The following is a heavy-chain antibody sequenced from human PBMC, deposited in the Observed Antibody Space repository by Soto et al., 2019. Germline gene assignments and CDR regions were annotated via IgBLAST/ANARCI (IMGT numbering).Heavy chain of an antibody. J-gene: IGHJ6*02. V-gene: IGHV3-30*03. CDR3: ARERRLFSYYYGLDV. Sequence: QVQLVESGGGVVQPGTSLRLSCAASGSTLSSHGMHWVRQAPGKGLQWVAVVSYDENNKYYGASVKGRFTISRDNSKNTVYLQMNSLRPEHTAVYYCARERRLFSYYYGLDVWGQGTTVTVS. D-gene: IGHD1-1*01. CDR1: GSTLSSHG. CDR2: VSYDENNK.